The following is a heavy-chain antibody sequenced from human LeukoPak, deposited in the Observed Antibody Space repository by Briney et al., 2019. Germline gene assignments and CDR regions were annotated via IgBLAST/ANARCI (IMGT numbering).Heavy chain of an antibody. J-gene: IGHJ4*02. CDR1: GFTFSSYA. D-gene: IGHD6-13*01. V-gene: IGHV3-66*01. CDR3: ARAGPSSSWHQFDY. Sequence: GGSLRLSCAASGFTFSSYAMSWVRQAPGKGLEWVSVIYSGGSTYYADSVKGRFTISRDNSKKGRFTISRDNSKNTLYLQMNSLRAEDTAVYYCARAGPSSSWHQFDYWGQGTLVTVSS. CDR2: IYSGGST.